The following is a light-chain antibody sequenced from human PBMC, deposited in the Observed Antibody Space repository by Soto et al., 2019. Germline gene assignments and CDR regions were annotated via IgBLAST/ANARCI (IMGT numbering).Light chain of an antibody. Sequence: DIQLTQSPSSLSASVGDSVTITCRASQDIITYLTWYQHKPGRAPKLLVYDEYSLNSGVPSRFRGSGGGRVFNLTISRLQPEDFATYYCQQTYRTPLFSFGPGTTVDLK. CDR2: DEY. CDR3: QQTYRTPLFS. V-gene: IGKV1-39*01. CDR1: QDIITY. J-gene: IGKJ3*01.